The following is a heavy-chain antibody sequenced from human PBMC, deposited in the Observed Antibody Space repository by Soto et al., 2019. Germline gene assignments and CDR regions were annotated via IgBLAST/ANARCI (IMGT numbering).Heavy chain of an antibody. CDR2: IYYSGST. V-gene: IGHV4-39*01. Sequence: SETLSLTSPVSGGSLSSGGYYWGWIRPHPGKGLEWIGYIYYSGSTYYNPSLKSRVTISVDTSKNQFSLKLSSVTAAGTAVYYCARYNAVLRYFDRFDYWGQGTLVTVSS. J-gene: IGHJ4*02. CDR1: GGSLSSGGYY. CDR3: ARYNAVLRYFDRFDY. D-gene: IGHD3-9*01.